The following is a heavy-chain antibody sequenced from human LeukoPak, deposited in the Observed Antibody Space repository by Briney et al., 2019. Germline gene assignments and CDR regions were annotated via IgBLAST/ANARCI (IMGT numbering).Heavy chain of an antibody. D-gene: IGHD1-26*01. Sequence: VASVEVSCKASGYTFTGYYMHWVRQAPGQGLEWMGWINPNSGGTNYAQKFQGRVTMTRDTSISTAYMELSRLRSDDTAVYYCARARVVGATRGRDAFDIWGQGTMVTVSP. CDR1: GYTFTGYY. J-gene: IGHJ3*02. V-gene: IGHV1-2*02. CDR2: INPNSGGT. CDR3: ARARVVGATRGRDAFDI.